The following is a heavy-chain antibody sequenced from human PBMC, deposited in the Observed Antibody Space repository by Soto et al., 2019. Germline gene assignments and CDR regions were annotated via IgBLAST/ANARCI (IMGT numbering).Heavy chain of an antibody. J-gene: IGHJ4*02. D-gene: IGHD3-3*01. CDR2: IYYSGST. CDR1: GGSISSYY. V-gene: IGHV4-4*08. Sequence: SETLSLTCTVSGGSISSYYWSWIRQPPGKGLEWIGYIYYSGSTNYNPSLKSRVSISVDASENQISLKLNSVTAADTAVYYCARDGGMVNGDKTDDWGQGTLVTVAS. CDR3: ARDGGMVNGDKTDD.